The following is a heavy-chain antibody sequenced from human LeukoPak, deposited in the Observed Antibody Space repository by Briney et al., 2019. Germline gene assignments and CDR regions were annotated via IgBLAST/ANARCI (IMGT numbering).Heavy chain of an antibody. CDR3: AGARTYYYAMDV. V-gene: IGHV3-48*02. CDR2: ISSGSSTT. Sequence: PGGSLRLSCAASGFTFSSYAMSWVRQAPGKGLEWVSYISSGSSTTYYVDSVKGRFTISRDNAKNSLYLQMNSLRDEDTAVYYCAGARTYYYAMDVWGQGTTVTVSS. J-gene: IGHJ6*02. CDR1: GFTFSSYA.